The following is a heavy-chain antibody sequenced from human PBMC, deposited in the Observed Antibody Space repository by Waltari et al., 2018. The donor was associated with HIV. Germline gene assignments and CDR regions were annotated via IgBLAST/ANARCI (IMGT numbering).Heavy chain of an antibody. D-gene: IGHD2-2*01. Sequence: QVQLQESGPGLVKPSETLSLICTVSGGSIDYYYWSWIRQPPGMGLEWIRYIYYSGSTNYNPSLKSRVTMSVDTSKNQFSLNLSSVTAADTAVYYCARQGCTSTSCQRRGGMDVWGQGTSVSVSS. CDR2: IYYSGST. CDR1: GGSIDYYY. J-gene: IGHJ6*02. V-gene: IGHV4-59*08. CDR3: ARQGCTSTSCQRRGGMDV.